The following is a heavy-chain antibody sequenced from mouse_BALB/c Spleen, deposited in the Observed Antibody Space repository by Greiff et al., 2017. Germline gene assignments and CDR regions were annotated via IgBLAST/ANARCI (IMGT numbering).Heavy chain of an antibody. CDR1: GYTFTSYT. V-gene: IGHV1-4*01. J-gene: IGHJ4*01. CDR2: INPSSGYT. Sequence: QVQLQQSGAELARPGASVKMSCKASGYTFTSYTMHWVKQRPGQGLEWIGYINPSSGYTNYNQKFKDKATLTADKSSSTAYMQLSSLTSEDSAVYYCARLSTTVVAYYYAMDYWGQGTSGTVSS. CDR3: ARLSTTVVAYYYAMDY. D-gene: IGHD1-1*01.